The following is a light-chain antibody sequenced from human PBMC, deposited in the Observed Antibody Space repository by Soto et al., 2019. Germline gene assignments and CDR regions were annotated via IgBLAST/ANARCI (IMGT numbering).Light chain of an antibody. CDR3: QKLDTFLLT. J-gene: IGKJ5*01. V-gene: IGKV1-5*01. Sequence: DIQMTLSPSTLSASVRDTDTIPCRASQSISSWLAWYQQKPGKAPKLLIYDASSLESGVPSRFSGSGSGTEFTLTISSLQPDDFASYYCQKLDTFLLTFGHGTRLAI. CDR2: DAS. CDR1: QSISSW.